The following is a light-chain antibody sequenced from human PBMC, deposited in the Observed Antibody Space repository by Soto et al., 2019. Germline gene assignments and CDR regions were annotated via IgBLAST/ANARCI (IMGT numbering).Light chain of an antibody. Sequence: QSVLTQPASVSGSPGQSITISCTGTSSDVGNYNLVSWYQQHPGKAPKVMISAGSTLPSGVSHRFSCFKSGNTASLTISGLQADDEADYHCCSYAGSNTYVFGTGTKLTVL. J-gene: IGLJ1*01. CDR1: SSDVGNYNL. V-gene: IGLV2-23*01. CDR3: CSYAGSNTYV. CDR2: AGS.